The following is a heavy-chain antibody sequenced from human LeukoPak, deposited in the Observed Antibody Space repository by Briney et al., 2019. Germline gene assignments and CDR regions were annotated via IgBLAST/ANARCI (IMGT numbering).Heavy chain of an antibody. Sequence: GGSLRLSCAASEFTFSRYSMNWVRQAPGKGLEWVSTISSTSTYIYYADSVRGRFTISRDNTKNSVDLQMNSLRADDTAVYYCTRDVSLSQLGGFDYWGHGSLVTVSS. CDR3: TRDVSLSQLGGFDY. V-gene: IGHV3-21*01. CDR2: ISSTSTYI. D-gene: IGHD6-6*01. J-gene: IGHJ4*01. CDR1: EFTFSRYS.